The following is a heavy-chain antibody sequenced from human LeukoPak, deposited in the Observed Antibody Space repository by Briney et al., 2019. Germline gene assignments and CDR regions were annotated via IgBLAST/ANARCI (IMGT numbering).Heavy chain of an antibody. CDR1: GFTFDDYG. V-gene: IGHV3-20*04. D-gene: IGHD2-8*01. J-gene: IGHJ4*02. CDR3: ARGFRNGPFDC. Sequence: TGRSLRLSCEASGFTFDDYGMSWVRQLPGKGLEWVSGINRNGDSTDYAGSVKGRFTISRDNDKHSHFLQMNSLRVEDTALYYCARGFRNGPFDCWGQGTLVTVSS. CDR2: INRNGDST.